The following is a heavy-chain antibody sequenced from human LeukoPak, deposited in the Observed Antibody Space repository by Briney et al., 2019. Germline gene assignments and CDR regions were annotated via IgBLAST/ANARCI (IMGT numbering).Heavy chain of an antibody. CDR3: ADSLVANYYGMDV. V-gene: IGHV3-23*01. Sequence: GRSLRLSCAASGFTFSSYAMSWVRQAPGKGLEWVSAISGSGGSTYYADSVKGRFTISRDNSKNTLYLQMNSLRAEDTAVYYCADSLVANYYGMDVWGQGTTVTVSS. CDR2: ISGSGGST. CDR1: GFTFSSYA. J-gene: IGHJ6*02. D-gene: IGHD5-12*01.